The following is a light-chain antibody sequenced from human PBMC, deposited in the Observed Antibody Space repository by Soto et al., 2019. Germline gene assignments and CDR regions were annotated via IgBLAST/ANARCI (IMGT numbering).Light chain of an antibody. Sequence: EVVLTQSPVTLSLSPGERATLSCRASQSVSSPYLAWYQQKPGQPPRLLIYGASSRATDIPDRFIGSGSGTEFTLTIARLAPEDFAMYYCHQYGRSPFTFGPGTKVDI. J-gene: IGKJ3*01. CDR3: HQYGRSPFT. CDR1: QSVSSPY. V-gene: IGKV3-20*01. CDR2: GAS.